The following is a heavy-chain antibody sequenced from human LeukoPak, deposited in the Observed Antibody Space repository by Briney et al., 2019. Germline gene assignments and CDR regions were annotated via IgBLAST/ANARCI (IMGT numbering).Heavy chain of an antibody. V-gene: IGHV3-33*01. D-gene: IGHD1-26*01. J-gene: IGHJ4*02. Sequence: PGRSLRLSCAASGFTFSSYGMHWVRQAPGKGLEWVAVIWYDGSNKYYADSVKGRFTISRDNSKNTLYLQMNSLRAEDTDVYYCARDRRGGATYVDYWGQGTLVTVSS. CDR3: ARDRRGGATYVDY. CDR2: IWYDGSNK. CDR1: GFTFSSYG.